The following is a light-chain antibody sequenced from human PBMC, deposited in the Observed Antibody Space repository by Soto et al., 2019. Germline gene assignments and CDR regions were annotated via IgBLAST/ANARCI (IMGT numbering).Light chain of an antibody. CDR3: QQYYSTPT. V-gene: IGKV1-39*01. CDR2: CES. Sequence: EIQMTQSPSSLSASVRDRVTITCRASQSISGSLTWYQQKPGEAPKLLIYCESTWHSGAPSRFSGSGSGTDYTLTISSLQPEDFAAYYCQQYYSTPTFGQGTRLEIK. J-gene: IGKJ5*01. CDR1: QSISGS.